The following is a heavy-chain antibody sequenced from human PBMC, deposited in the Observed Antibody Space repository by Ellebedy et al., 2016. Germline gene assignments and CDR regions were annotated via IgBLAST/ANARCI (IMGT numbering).Heavy chain of an antibody. Sequence: GGSLRLSCAASGFTFSSYWMHWVRQAPGKGLVWVSDIYRDGSIRNYAGSVRGRFTISRDNAKNTLSLQMESLRFEDSAVYYCAALDLGNDYWGQGTLVTVSS. V-gene: IGHV3-74*01. CDR1: GFTFSSYW. J-gene: IGHJ4*02. CDR3: AALDLGNDY. CDR2: IYRDGSIR. D-gene: IGHD6-6*01.